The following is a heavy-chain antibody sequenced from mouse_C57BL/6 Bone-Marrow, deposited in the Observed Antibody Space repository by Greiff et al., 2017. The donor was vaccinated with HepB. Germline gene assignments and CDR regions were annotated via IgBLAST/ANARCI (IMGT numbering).Heavy chain of an antibody. D-gene: IGHD2-3*01. CDR3: ARDGYSL. J-gene: IGHJ3*01. CDR2: ISYDGSN. V-gene: IGHV3-6*01. CDR1: GYSITSGYY. Sequence: ESGPGLVKPSQSLSLTCSVTGYSITSGYYWNWIRQFPGNKLEWMGYISYDGSNNYNPSLKNRISITRDTSKNQFFLKLNSVTTEDTATYYCARDGYSLGGQGTLVTVSA.